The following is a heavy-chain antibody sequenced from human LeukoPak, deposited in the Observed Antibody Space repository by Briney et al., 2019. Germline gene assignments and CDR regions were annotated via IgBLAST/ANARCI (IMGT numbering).Heavy chain of an antibody. CDR3: ACVDYVYYHSYGLDV. J-gene: IGHJ6*02. CDR1: GFTFSSFW. V-gene: IGHV3-7*01. Sequence: PGGSLRLSCAASGFTFSSFWMSWVRQAPGKRLEWVANIKQDGSEKYYVDSVKGRFTLSRDNAKNSLYLQMNSLRAEDTAVYYCACVDYVYYHSYGLDVWGQGTTVTVSS. D-gene: IGHD4-17*01. CDR2: IKQDGSEK.